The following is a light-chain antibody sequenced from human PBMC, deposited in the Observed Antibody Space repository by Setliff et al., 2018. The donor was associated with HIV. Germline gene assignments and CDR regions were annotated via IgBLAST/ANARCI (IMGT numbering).Light chain of an antibody. J-gene: IGLJ1*01. V-gene: IGLV2-14*01. Sequence: QSALTQPASLSGSPGQSITISCTETGSDVAGYTYVSWYQQHPGKAPKLIIYDVGKRPSGVSNRFSGSKSGNTASLTISGLQAEDEADYYCSSYTSSSTRVFGTGTRSPS. CDR3: SSYTSSSTRV. CDR1: GSDVAGYTY. CDR2: DVG.